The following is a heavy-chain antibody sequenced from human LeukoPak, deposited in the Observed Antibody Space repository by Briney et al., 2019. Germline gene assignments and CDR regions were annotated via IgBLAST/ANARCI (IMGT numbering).Heavy chain of an antibody. V-gene: IGHV4-39*07. D-gene: IGHD3-9*01. Sequence: PSETLSLTCTVSGGSMISSSYYWGWLRQPPGKGLEWIGNIYFRGNTYYNPSLKSRVTISVDTSKNQFSLKLSSVTAADTAVYYCASTTGILTGYLAHYYYYGMNVWGQGTTVTVSS. CDR3: ASTTGILTGYLAHYYYYGMNV. J-gene: IGHJ6*02. CDR1: GGSMISSSYY. CDR2: IYFRGNT.